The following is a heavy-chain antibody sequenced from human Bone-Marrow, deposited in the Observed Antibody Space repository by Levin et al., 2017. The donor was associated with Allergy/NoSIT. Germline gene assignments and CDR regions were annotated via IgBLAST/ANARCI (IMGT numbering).Heavy chain of an antibody. J-gene: IGHJ4*02. V-gene: IGHV3-9*01. D-gene: IGHD2-21*01. CDR3: AKDKYSRGRDIIGFFDY. Sequence: GGSLRLSCAASGFTLDNYAMHWVRQAPGKGLEWVSSISWNSGSIAYADSVKGRFTISRDNAKNSLYLQMNSLRAEDTAFYYCAKDKYSRGRDIIGFFDYWGQGNLGTVSS. CDR2: ISWNSGSI. CDR1: GFTLDNYA.